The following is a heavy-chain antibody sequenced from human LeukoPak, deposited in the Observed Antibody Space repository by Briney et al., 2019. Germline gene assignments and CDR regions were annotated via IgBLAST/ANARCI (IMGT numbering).Heavy chain of an antibody. CDR2: IYHSGST. Sequence: SETLSLTCTVSGYSISSGYHWGWIRQPPGKGLEWIGSIYHSGSTYYNPSLKSRVTISVDTSKNLFSLKLSSVTAADTAVYYCARSKVLYYYYYMDVWGKGTTVTVSS. CDR1: GYSISSGYH. CDR3: ARSKVLYYYYYMDV. V-gene: IGHV4-38-2*02. J-gene: IGHJ6*03.